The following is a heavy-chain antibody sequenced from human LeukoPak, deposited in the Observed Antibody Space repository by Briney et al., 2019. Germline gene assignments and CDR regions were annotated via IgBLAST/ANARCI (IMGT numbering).Heavy chain of an antibody. CDR1: GDSISGGHYY. CDR2: IHYSGST. J-gene: IGHJ4*02. D-gene: IGHD2-2*01. V-gene: IGHV4-31*03. Sequence: PSETLSLTCTVSGDSISGGHYYWSWIRQHPGKGLEWIGYIHYSGSTNYTPSLKSRAFISVDTSKNQFSLKLTSVAAADTAVYYCAKDGCPSSICSYFACWGQGTQVTVSS. CDR3: AKDGCPSSICSYFAC.